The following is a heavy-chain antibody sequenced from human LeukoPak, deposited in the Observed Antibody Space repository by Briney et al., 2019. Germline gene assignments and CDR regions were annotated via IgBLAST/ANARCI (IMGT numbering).Heavy chain of an antibody. CDR3: ARRTPLSSHDY. Sequence: SETLSLTCTISGGSISRYYWSWIRQPPGKGLEWIGHINYSGNTNYNPSLKSRVTISVDTSKSQFSLKLPSVTAADTAVYYCARRTPLSSHDYWGQGTLVTVSS. D-gene: IGHD2-15*01. CDR1: GGSISRYY. V-gene: IGHV4-59*01. CDR2: INYSGNT. J-gene: IGHJ4*02.